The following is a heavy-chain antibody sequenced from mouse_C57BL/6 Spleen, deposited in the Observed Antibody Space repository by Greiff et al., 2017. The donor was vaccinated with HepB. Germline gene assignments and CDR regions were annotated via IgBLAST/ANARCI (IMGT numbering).Heavy chain of an antibody. D-gene: IGHD1-1*01. CDR1: GYTFTDHT. CDR3: AIITTVVAYYFDY. CDR2: IYPRDGST. V-gene: IGHV1-78*01. J-gene: IGHJ2*01. Sequence: VQLQQSDAELVKPGASVKISCKVSGYTFTDHTIHWMKQRPEQGLEWIGYIYPRDGSTKYNEKFKGKATLTADKSSSPAYMQLNSLTSEDYAVYFCAIITTVVAYYFDYWGQGTTLTVSS.